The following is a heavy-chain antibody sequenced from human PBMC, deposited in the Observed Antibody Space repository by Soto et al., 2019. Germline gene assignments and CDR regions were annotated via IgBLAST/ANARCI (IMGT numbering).Heavy chain of an antibody. D-gene: IGHD5-18*01. J-gene: IGHJ6*02. Sequence: PSETLSLTCTVSGGSVSNSNYYWGWIRQSPGKGLEWIGSVYYRGRSCSKSSVKSRVTISVDTSKNQFSLNLSSVTAADTAVYYCARDRLMATAGTARHYFGLDVWGQGTTVTVSS. V-gene: IGHV4-39*07. CDR1: GGSVSNSNYY. CDR2: VYYRGRS. CDR3: ARDRLMATAGTARHYFGLDV.